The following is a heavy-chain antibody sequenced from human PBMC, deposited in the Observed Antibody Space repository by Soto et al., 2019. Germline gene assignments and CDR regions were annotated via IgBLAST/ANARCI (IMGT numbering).Heavy chain of an antibody. D-gene: IGHD6-19*01. V-gene: IGHV6-1*01. CDR3: ALARNSSGWYYYYGMDV. CDR1: GDSVSSNSAA. J-gene: IGHJ6*02. CDR2: TYYRSKWYN. Sequence: SQTLSLTCAISGDSVSSNSAAWNWIRQSPSRGLEWLGRTYYRSKWYNDYAVSVKSRMTINPDTSKNQFSLQLNSVTPEDTAVYYCALARNSSGWYYYYGMDVWGQGTTVTVSS.